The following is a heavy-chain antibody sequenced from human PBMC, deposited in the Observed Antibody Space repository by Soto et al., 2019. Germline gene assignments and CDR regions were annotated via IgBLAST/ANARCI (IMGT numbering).Heavy chain of an antibody. CDR2: MYNTGST. V-gene: IGHV4-59*01. CDR1: GGSISGYY. CDR3: ARDLWGYCGTDCYPLDV. J-gene: IGHJ6*02. Sequence: PSETLSHTCSVSGGSISGYYWRWFRQPPGKGLEWIGYMYNTGSTVYNPSFKSRVTISVDTSKNQFSLKLNSVTAADTAVYYCARDLWGYCGTDCYPLDVWGQGTTVT. D-gene: IGHD2-21*02.